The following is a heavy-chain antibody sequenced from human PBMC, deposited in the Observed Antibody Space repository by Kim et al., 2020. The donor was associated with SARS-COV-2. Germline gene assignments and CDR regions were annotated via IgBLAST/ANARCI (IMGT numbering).Heavy chain of an antibody. CDR1: GFTFSSYA. Sequence: GGSLRLSCAASGFTFSSYAIHWVRQAPGKGLEWVAVISYDGSNKYYADSVKGRFTISRDNSKNTPYLQKNSLRAQDTAVYYCARDPRYYGSGYHRYNFDFWGQGTLVTVSS. V-gene: IGHV3-30*04. CDR3: ARDPRYYGSGYHRYNFDF. J-gene: IGHJ4*02. CDR2: ISYDGSNK. D-gene: IGHD3-10*01.